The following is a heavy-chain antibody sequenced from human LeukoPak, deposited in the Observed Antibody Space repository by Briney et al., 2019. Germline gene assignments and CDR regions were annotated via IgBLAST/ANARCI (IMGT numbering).Heavy chain of an antibody. Sequence: HPGRSLRLSCAASGFTFSSYAMSWVHQAPGKGLEWVSAISGSGGSTYYADSVKGRFTISRDNSKNTLYLQMNSLRAEDTAVYYCAKGSRPDSSGYYLGAPPVDYWGQGTLVTVSS. CDR3: AKGSRPDSSGYYLGAPPVDY. J-gene: IGHJ4*02. CDR2: ISGSGGST. V-gene: IGHV3-23*01. CDR1: GFTFSSYA. D-gene: IGHD3-22*01.